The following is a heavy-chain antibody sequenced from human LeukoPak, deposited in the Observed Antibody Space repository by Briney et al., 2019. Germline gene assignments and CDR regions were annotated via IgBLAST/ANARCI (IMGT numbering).Heavy chain of an antibody. V-gene: IGHV4-59*01. J-gene: IGHJ4*02. CDR3: ARGDSWYGEYFDY. CDR2: IYYSGST. CDR1: GGSISSYY. D-gene: IGHD6-13*01. Sequence: SETLSLTCTVSGGSISSYYWSWIRQPPGKGLEWIGYIYYSGSTNYNPSLKSGVTISVDTSKNQFSLKLSSVTAADTAVYYCARGDSWYGEYFDYWGQGTLVTVSS.